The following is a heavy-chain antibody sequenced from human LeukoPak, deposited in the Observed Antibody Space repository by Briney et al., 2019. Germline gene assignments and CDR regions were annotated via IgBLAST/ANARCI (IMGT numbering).Heavy chain of an antibody. Sequence: SVKVSCKASGGTFSSYAISWVRQAPGQGLEWMGGIIPIFGTANYAQKFQGRVTITADESTSTARMELSSLRSEDTAVYYCASSLAYCGGDCHYYFDYWGQGTLVTVSS. CDR1: GGTFSSYA. J-gene: IGHJ4*02. CDR2: IIPIFGTA. D-gene: IGHD2-21*02. V-gene: IGHV1-69*13. CDR3: ASSLAYCGGDCHYYFDY.